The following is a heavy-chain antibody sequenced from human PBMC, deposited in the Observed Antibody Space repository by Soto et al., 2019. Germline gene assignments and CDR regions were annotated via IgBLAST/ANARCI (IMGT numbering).Heavy chain of an antibody. CDR1: GVTVSSNY. V-gene: IGHV3-66*01. Sequence: PGGSLRLSCAASGVTVSSNYMSWVRQAPGKGLEWVSVIYSGGSTYYADSVKGRFTISRDNSKNTLYLQMNSLRAEDTAVYYCAKDPWYSSSRRYYYYYYGMDVWGQGTTVTVSS. D-gene: IGHD6-13*01. CDR3: AKDPWYSSSRRYYYYYYGMDV. J-gene: IGHJ6*02. CDR2: IYSGGST.